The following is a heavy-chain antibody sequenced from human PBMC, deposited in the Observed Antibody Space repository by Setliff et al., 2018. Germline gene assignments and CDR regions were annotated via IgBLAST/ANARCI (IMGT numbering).Heavy chain of an antibody. CDR3: ARVSCGSSSCAYFDS. CDR1: DYSITSNYY. Sequence: SETLSLTCAVSDYSITSNYYWGWIRQPPGKGLEWIGSIFHTGSAYYNPSLRSRVTISVDTSKNQFSLKLSSVTAADTAVYYCARVSCGSSSCAYFDSWGQGTLVTSPQ. V-gene: IGHV4-38-2*01. J-gene: IGHJ4*02. CDR2: IFHTGSA. D-gene: IGHD2-2*01.